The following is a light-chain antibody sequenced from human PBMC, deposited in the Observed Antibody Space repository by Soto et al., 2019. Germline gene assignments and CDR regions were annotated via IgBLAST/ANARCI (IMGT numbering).Light chain of an antibody. CDR3: QQYGDSPWT. CDR2: GAS. J-gene: IGKJ1*01. CDR1: QTVTRSL. V-gene: IGKV3-20*01. Sequence: IVMTQSLATLHVSPGERATLSLRVSQTVTRSLLAWYQRKPGQAPRLPIYGASDRATGIPDRFSGSGSGTDFTLTISRLEPEDFAVYYCQQYGDSPWTFGQGTNVDNK.